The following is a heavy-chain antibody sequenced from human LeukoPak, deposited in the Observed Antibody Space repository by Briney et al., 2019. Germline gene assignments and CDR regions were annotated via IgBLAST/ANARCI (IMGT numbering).Heavy chain of an antibody. CDR3: AKDGTSSFEY. CDR2: ISGSGRST. CDR1: GFSFTIYA. D-gene: IGHD6-6*01. J-gene: IGHJ4*02. Sequence: AGSLRLSCAASGFSFTIYAMNWVRQAPGKGLEWVTSISGSGRSTNYADSVKGRFTISRDNFKNTLYLQMNSLRVEDTAVYYCAKDGTSSFEYWGQGTLVTVSS. V-gene: IGHV3-23*01.